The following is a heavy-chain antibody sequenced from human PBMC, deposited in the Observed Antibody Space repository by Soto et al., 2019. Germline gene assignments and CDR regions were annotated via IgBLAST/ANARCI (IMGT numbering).Heavy chain of an antibody. CDR1: GGSISSYY. J-gene: IGHJ6*02. CDR3: ARDRAVAGRYYYYYYGMDV. CDR2: IYYSGST. V-gene: IGHV4-59*01. Sequence: SETLSLTCTVSGGSISSYYWSWIRQPPGKGLEWIGFIYYSGSTNYNPSLKSRVTISVDTSKNQFSLKLSSVTAADTAVYYCARDRAVAGRYYYYYYGMDVWGQGTTVTGSS. D-gene: IGHD6-19*01.